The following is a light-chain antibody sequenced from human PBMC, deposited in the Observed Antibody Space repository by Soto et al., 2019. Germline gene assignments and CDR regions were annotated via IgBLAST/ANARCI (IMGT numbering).Light chain of an antibody. CDR2: DAS. Sequence: EIVLRQSPGTLSLSPGERATLSCRASQSVSSSYLAWYQQKPGQAPRLLIYDASTRATGIPDRFGGSGSGTDFTLTISRLEPEDFAMYFCQQYVSSPQTFGQGAKVDIK. CDR1: QSVSSSY. V-gene: IGKV3-20*01. J-gene: IGKJ1*01. CDR3: QQYVSSPQT.